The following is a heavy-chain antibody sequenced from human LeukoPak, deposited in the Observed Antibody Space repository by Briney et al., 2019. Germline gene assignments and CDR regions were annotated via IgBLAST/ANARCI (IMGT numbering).Heavy chain of an antibody. CDR1: GFTFSSYA. Sequence: GGSLRLSCAASGFTFSSYAMSWVRQAPGKGLEWVSAISGSGGSTYYADSVKGRFTISRDNSKNTLYLQMNSLRAEDTAVYYCARDNPSYSSGWYPYYFDYWGQGTLVTVSS. D-gene: IGHD6-19*01. V-gene: IGHV3-23*01. J-gene: IGHJ4*02. CDR3: ARDNPSYSSGWYPYYFDY. CDR2: ISGSGGST.